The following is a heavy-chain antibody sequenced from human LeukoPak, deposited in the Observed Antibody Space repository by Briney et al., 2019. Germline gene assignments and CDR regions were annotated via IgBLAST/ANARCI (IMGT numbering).Heavy chain of an antibody. CDR3: ARDSSGYYAYYYGMDV. CDR2: ISGSGGST. Sequence: GGSLRLSCAASGFTFSNYDMSWVRQAPGKGLEWVSGISGSGGSTDYADSVKGRFSVSRDNSKNTLYLQMNSLRAEDTAVYYCARDSSGYYAYYYGMDVWGQGTTVTVSS. D-gene: IGHD3-22*01. V-gene: IGHV3-23*01. CDR1: GFTFSNYD. J-gene: IGHJ6*02.